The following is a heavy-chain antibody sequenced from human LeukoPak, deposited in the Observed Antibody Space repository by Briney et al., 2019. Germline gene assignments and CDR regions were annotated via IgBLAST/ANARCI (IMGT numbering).Heavy chain of an antibody. J-gene: IGHJ4*02. V-gene: IGHV1-2*02. CDR1: GGTFSSYA. CDR2: INPSSGVT. CDR3: AREDTYGEYRPFDF. Sequence: ASVKVSCKASGGTFSSYAISWVRQAPGQGLEWMGWINPSSGVTKFSQELQDRVTLTRDTSLSTAYMELNSLTFDDTAIYYCAREDTYGEYRPFDFWGQGAPVTVSS. D-gene: IGHD5-18*01.